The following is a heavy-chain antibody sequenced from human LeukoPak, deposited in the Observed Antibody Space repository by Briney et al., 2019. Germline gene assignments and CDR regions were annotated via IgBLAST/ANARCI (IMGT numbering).Heavy chain of an antibody. V-gene: IGHV3-23*01. J-gene: IGHJ4*02. CDR3: AKARAGVVISFDY. Sequence: GGSLRLSCAASGFTFSSYAMSWVRQAPGKGLEWVSAISGSGGSTYYADSVKGRFTISRDNSRNTLYLQMNSLRAEDTAVYYCAKARAGVVISFDYWGQGTLVTVSS. D-gene: IGHD3-3*01. CDR2: ISGSGGST. CDR1: GFTFSSYA.